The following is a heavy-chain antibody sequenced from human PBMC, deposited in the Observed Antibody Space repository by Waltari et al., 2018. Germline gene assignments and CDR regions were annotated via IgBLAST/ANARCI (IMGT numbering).Heavy chain of an antibody. D-gene: IGHD6-13*01. V-gene: IGHV4-61*02. CDR3: ARATGWYRNWFDP. J-gene: IGHJ5*02. Sequence: QVQLQESGPGLVKPSQTLSLTCTVSGGSISSGSYYWSWIRQPAGKGLEWIGRIYTSGSTNYNPSLKSRVTISVDTSKNQFSLKLSSVTAADTAVYYCARATGWYRNWFDPWDQGTLVTVSS. CDR2: IYTSGST. CDR1: GGSISSGSYY.